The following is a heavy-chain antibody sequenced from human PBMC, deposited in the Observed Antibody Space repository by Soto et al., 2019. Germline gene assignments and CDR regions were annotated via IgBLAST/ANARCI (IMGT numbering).Heavy chain of an antibody. D-gene: IGHD3-22*01. CDR3: ARVSMGGYYDSSGYYYSFGY. V-gene: IGHV1-2*02. Sequence: ASVKVSCKASGYTFTGYYMHWVRQAPGQGLEWMGWINPNSGGTNYAQKFQGRVTMTRDTSISTAYMELSRLRSDDTAVYYCARVSMGGYYDSSGYYYSFGYWGQGTLVTVSS. J-gene: IGHJ4*02. CDR1: GYTFTGYY. CDR2: INPNSGGT.